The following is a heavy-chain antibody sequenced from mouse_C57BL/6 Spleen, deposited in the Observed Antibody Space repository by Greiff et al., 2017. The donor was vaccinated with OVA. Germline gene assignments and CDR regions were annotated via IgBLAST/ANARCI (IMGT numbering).Heavy chain of an antibody. CDR3: ARRYYDYDGYFDV. CDR1: GYTFTDYY. D-gene: IGHD2-4*01. Sequence: EVQLQQSGPELVKPGASVKISCKASGYTFTDYYMNWVKQSHGKSLEWIGDINPNNGGTSYNQKFKGKATLTVDKSSSTAYMELRSLTSEDSAVYYCARRYYDYDGYFDVWGTGTTVTVSS. CDR2: INPNNGGT. V-gene: IGHV1-26*01. J-gene: IGHJ1*03.